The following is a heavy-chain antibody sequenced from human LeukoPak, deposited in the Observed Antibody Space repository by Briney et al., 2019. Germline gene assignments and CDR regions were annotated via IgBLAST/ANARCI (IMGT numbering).Heavy chain of an antibody. CDR2: IYHSGST. V-gene: IGHV4-38-2*02. Sequence: SETLSLTCTVFGYSITTGYYWGWIRQPPGKGLEWIGSIYHSGSTFYNPSLKSRVTIPVDTSKNQFSLKLSSVTAADTAVYYCARIAGTDFMEWPSWFDPWGQGTLVTVSS. CDR1: GYSITTGYY. CDR3: ARIAGTDFMEWPSWFDP. J-gene: IGHJ5*02. D-gene: IGHD3-3*01.